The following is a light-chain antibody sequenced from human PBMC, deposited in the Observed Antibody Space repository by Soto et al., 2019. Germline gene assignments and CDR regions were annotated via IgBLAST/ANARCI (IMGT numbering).Light chain of an antibody. CDR1: QRINTY. V-gene: IGKV1-39*01. Sequence: DIQLTQSPSSLSASVGDRVTITCRASQRINTYMNWYQHKPGKAPNLLIFPPSALQSGVPSRFSGSGSGTDFTLTISSLQPEDFATYYCQQSYSIPLTLGGGPKVDIK. CDR2: PPS. J-gene: IGKJ4*01. CDR3: QQSYSIPLT.